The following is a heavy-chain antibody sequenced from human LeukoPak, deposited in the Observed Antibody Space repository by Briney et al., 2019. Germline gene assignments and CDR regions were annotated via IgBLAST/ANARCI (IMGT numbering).Heavy chain of an antibody. V-gene: IGHV4-34*01. D-gene: IGHD2-8*01. J-gene: IGHJ4*02. CDR2: INHSGGT. CDR3: ATENGFNDY. Sequence: SETLSLTCAVYGDFFSGYYWSWIRQPPGKGLEWIGEINHSGGTNYNPSLKSRVTISLDTSKNQFSLKLSSVTAADTAVYYCATENGFNDYWGQGTLVTVSS. CDR1: GDFFSGYY.